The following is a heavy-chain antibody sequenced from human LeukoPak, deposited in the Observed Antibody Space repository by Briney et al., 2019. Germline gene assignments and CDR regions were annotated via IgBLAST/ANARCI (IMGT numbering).Heavy chain of an antibody. CDR2: ISAYNGNT. CDR1: GYTFTSYG. D-gene: IGHD2-15*01. CDR3: ARDYGQQWWEARYFDY. J-gene: IGHJ4*02. Sequence: ASVKVSCKASGYTFTSYGISWVRQAPGQGLEWMGWISAYNGNTNYAQQLQGRVTMTTDTSTSTAYMELRSLRSDDTAVYYCARDYGQQWWEARYFDYWGQGTLVTVSS. V-gene: IGHV1-18*01.